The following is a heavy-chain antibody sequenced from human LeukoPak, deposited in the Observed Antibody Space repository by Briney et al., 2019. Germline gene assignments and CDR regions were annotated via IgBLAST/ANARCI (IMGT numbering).Heavy chain of an antibody. Sequence: GGSLRLSCAASGFTVSSNYMSWVRQAPWKGLEWVSVIYSGGSTYYVDSVKGRFTISRDNSKNTLYLQMNSLRAEDTAVYYCARVMSHCSSTSCQEYFDYWGQGTLVTVSS. CDR1: GFTVSSNY. V-gene: IGHV3-53*01. CDR2: IYSGGST. D-gene: IGHD2-2*01. CDR3: ARVMSHCSSTSCQEYFDY. J-gene: IGHJ4*02.